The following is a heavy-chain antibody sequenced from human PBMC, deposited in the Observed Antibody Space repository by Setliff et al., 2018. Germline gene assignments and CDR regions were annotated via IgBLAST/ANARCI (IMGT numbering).Heavy chain of an antibody. Sequence: GASVKVSCKASGNRFTDYNLHWVRQAPGQGLEWMGWINPDSGDTHSAQTFQGRVTMTRDTSINTAYMELSRLTCDDTAVYYCARATRDSDGWYYEYRWFDPWGQGTLVTVSS. CDR1: GNRFTDYN. V-gene: IGHV1-2*02. J-gene: IGHJ5*02. CDR2: INPDSGDT. D-gene: IGHD6-19*01. CDR3: ARATRDSDGWYYEYRWFDP.